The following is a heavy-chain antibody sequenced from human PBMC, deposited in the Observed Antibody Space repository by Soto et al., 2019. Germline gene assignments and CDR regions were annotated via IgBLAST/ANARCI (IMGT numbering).Heavy chain of an antibody. Sequence: GASVKVSCKASGGTFSSYTISWVRQAPGQGLEWMGRIIPILGIANYAQKFQGRVTITADKSTSTAYMELSSLRSEDTAVYYCARDWGVGYCSGGSCPGGYAFDIWGQGTMVTVSS. CDR1: GGTFSSYT. J-gene: IGHJ3*02. D-gene: IGHD2-15*01. CDR3: ARDWGVGYCSGGSCPGGYAFDI. CDR2: IIPILGIA. V-gene: IGHV1-69*04.